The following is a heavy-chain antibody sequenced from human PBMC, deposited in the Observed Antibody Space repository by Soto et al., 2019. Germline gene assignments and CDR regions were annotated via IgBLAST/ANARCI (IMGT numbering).Heavy chain of an antibody. Sequence: ASVKVSCKASGYTFTSYGISWVRQAPGQGLEWMGWISAYNGNTNYAQKLQGRVTMTTDTSTSTAYMELRSLRSDDTAVYYCARGRHGQPYYGSGSYLAFDIWGQGTMVTVSS. V-gene: IGHV1-18*01. D-gene: IGHD3-10*01. CDR3: ARGRHGQPYYGSGSYLAFDI. J-gene: IGHJ3*02. CDR2: ISAYNGNT. CDR1: GYTFTSYG.